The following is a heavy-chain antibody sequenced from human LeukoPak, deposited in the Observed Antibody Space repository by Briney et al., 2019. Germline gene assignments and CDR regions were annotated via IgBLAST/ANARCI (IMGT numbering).Heavy chain of an antibody. CDR3: ARVQILGRIVVVVAATPDFDY. D-gene: IGHD2-15*01. CDR2: INPNSGGT. J-gene: IGHJ4*02. Sequence: ASVKVSCKASGYTFTGYYMHWVRQAPGQGLEWMGWINPNSGGTNYAQKFQGRVTMTRDTSISTAYMELSRLRSDDTAVYYCARVQILGRIVVVVAATPDFDYGGQGTLVTVSS. V-gene: IGHV1-2*02. CDR1: GYTFTGYY.